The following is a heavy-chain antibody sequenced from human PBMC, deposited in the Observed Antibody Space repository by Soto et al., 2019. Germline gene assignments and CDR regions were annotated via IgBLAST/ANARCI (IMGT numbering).Heavy chain of an antibody. V-gene: IGHV1-3*01. Sequence: ASVKVSCKASGYTFTTYAIHWVRQAPGQRPEWMGWINAGNGNTKYSQKFQGRVTITRDTSANTAYMELSSLRSEDTAVYYCARDTEAAAAYNWFDPWGQGTLVTVSS. CDR1: GYTFTTYA. CDR3: ARDTEAAAAYNWFDP. CDR2: INAGNGNT. D-gene: IGHD6-13*01. J-gene: IGHJ5*02.